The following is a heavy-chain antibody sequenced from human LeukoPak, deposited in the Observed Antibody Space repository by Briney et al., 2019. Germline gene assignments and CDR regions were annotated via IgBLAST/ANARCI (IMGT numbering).Heavy chain of an antibody. Sequence: ASVKVSCKAFGYTFTSNYMHWVRQAPGQGPEWMGVISPSGGSTTYAQKFQGRVTMTEDTSTDTAYMELSSLRSEDTAVYYCATGSSSGSYSILGAFDIWGQGTMVTVSS. V-gene: IGHV1-46*01. J-gene: IGHJ3*02. CDR1: GYTFTSNY. D-gene: IGHD3-10*01. CDR3: ATGSSSGSYSILGAFDI. CDR2: ISPSGGST.